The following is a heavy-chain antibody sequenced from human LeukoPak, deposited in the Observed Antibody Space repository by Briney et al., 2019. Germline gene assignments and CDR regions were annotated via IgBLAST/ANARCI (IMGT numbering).Heavy chain of an antibody. CDR3: ARGPSSVAGTFSDY. D-gene: IGHD6-19*01. CDR1: GFTVSSNY. CDR2: IYSGGST. V-gene: IGHV3-53*01. J-gene: IGHJ4*02. Sequence: GGSLRLSCAASGFTVSSNYMSWVRQAPGKGLEWVSVIYSGGSTYHADSVKGRFTISRDNSKNTLYLQMNSLRAEDTAVYYCARGPSSVAGTFSDYWGQGTLVTVSS.